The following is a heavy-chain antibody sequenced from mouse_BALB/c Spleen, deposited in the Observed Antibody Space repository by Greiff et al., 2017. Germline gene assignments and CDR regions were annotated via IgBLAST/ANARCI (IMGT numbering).Heavy chain of an antibody. CDR3: APLRRNYAMDY. Sequence: QVQLQQSGAELAKPGASVKMSCKASGYTFTSYWMHWVKQRPGQGLEWIGYINPSTGYTEYNQKFKDKATLTADKSSSTAYMQLSSLTSEDSAVYYCAPLRRNYAMDYWGQGTSVTVSS. J-gene: IGHJ4*01. CDR1: GYTFTSYW. V-gene: IGHV1-7*01. CDR2: INPSTGYT. D-gene: IGHD2-4*01.